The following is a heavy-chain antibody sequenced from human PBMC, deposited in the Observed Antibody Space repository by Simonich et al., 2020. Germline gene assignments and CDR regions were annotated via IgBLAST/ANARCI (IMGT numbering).Heavy chain of an antibody. CDR3: ARDGLGTAYYYYMDV. CDR1: GFTFSSYW. D-gene: IGHD7-27*01. V-gene: IGHV3-7*01. CDR2: IKQDGSEK. Sequence: EVQLVESGGGLVQPGGSLRLSCAASGFTFSSYWMGWVRQAPGKGLEWVANIKQDGSEKYYVDSVKGRFTISRDNAKNSLYLKMNSLRAEDTAVYYCARDGLGTAYYYYMDVWGKGTTVTVSS. J-gene: IGHJ6*03.